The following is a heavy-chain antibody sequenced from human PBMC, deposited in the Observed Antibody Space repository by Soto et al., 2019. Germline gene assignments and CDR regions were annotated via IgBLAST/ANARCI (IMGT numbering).Heavy chain of an antibody. CDR1: GGSFSGYY. CDR2: INHSGST. D-gene: IGHD3-10*01. Sequence: PSETLSLTFTVYGGSFSGYYWSWIRQPPGKGLEWIGEINHSGSTNYNPSLKSRVTISVDTSKNQFSLKLSSVTAADTAVYYCARVTRGFYFDYWGQGTLVTVSS. V-gene: IGHV4-34*01. J-gene: IGHJ4*02. CDR3: ARVTRGFYFDY.